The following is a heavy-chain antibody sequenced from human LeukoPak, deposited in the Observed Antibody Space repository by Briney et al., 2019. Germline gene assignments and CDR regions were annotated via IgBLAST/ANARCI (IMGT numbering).Heavy chain of an antibody. CDR1: GGSISSYY. V-gene: IGHV4-59*01. CDR2: IYYSGST. D-gene: IGHD3-16*01. Sequence: SETLSLTCTVSGGSISSYYWSWIRQPPGKGLEWIGYIYYSGSTNYNPSLKSRVTISVDTSKNQFSLKLSSVTAADTAVYYCARSPLPFYDYVWGSSHYYYYGMDVWGQGTTVTVSS. J-gene: IGHJ6*02. CDR3: ARSPLPFYDYVWGSSHYYYYGMDV.